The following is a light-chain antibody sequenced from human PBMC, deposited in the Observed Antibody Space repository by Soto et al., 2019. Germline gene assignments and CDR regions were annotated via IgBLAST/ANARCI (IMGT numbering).Light chain of an antibody. Sequence: EIVLTQSPGTLSLSPGERGTLSCRASQSVSSSYLAWYQQKPGQAPRLLIYGASTRATGIPDRFSGSGSGTDFILTISRLEPEDFAVYYCQQYGSSPRTFGQGTKVEIK. J-gene: IGKJ1*01. CDR1: QSVSSSY. CDR2: GAS. V-gene: IGKV3-20*01. CDR3: QQYGSSPRT.